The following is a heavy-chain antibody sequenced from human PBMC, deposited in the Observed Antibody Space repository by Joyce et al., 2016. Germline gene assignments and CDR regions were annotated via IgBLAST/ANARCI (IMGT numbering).Heavy chain of an antibody. CDR3: ARAGYCSGGSCLNWFDP. D-gene: IGHD2-15*01. J-gene: IGHJ5*02. V-gene: IGHV1-69*01. CDR2: IIPIFCTA. CDR1: GGTFSSDA. Sequence: QVQLVQSGAEVKKPGSSVRVSCKASGGTFSSDAISWVRQAPGQGLEWVGGIIPIFCTANYAQKFQGRVTITADESTSTAYMELSSLRSEDTAVYYCARAGYCSGGSCLNWFDPWGQGTLVTVSS.